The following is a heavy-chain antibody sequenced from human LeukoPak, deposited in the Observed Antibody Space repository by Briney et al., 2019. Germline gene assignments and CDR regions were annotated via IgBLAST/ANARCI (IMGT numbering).Heavy chain of an antibody. CDR2: VRPGDGPT. Sequence: GGSLRLSWAASGFTFGSYSMNWVRQAPGQGLEWVSHVRPGDGPTTYAESVKGRFTISRDNSKNTVSLQMNSLRVEDTAVYYCTRDHITSWQIDFWGQGTMVTVSS. V-gene: IGHV3-23*01. D-gene: IGHD2-2*01. J-gene: IGHJ4*02. CDR3: TRDHITSWQIDF. CDR1: GFTFGSYS.